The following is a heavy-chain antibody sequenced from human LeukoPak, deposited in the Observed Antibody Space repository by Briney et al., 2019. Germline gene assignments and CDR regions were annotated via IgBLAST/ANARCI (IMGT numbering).Heavy chain of an antibody. CDR2: INPNSGDT. Sequence: SVKVSCKASGYTFTGYYLHRVRQAPGQGVEWMGGINPNSGDTTSAQRFQGRVTRTRDTSLNTAYMELSRLTSDDTAVYYCARVPGYSSDKRSLSWFDPWGQGSLVTVSS. J-gene: IGHJ5*02. D-gene: IGHD6-19*01. CDR1: GYTFTGYY. CDR3: ARVPGYSSDKRSLSWFDP. V-gene: IGHV1-2*02.